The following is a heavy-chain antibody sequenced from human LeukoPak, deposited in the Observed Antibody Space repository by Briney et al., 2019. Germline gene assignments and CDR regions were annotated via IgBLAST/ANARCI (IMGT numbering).Heavy chain of an antibody. CDR3: ARSDIVATIPRFDP. CDR1: GFTFSSYA. V-gene: IGHV3-23*01. J-gene: IGHJ5*02. D-gene: IGHD5-12*01. CDR2: ISGSGGST. Sequence: GGSLRLSCAASGFTFSSYAMSWVRQAPGKGLEWVSAISGSGGSTYYADSVKGRFTISRDNSKNTLYLQMNSLRAEDTAVYYCARSDIVATIPRFDPWGQGTLVTVSS.